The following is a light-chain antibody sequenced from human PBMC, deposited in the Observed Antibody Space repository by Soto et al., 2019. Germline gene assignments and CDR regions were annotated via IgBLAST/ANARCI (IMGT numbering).Light chain of an antibody. V-gene: IGKV3-15*01. Sequence: EIVMTQSPATLSVSPGERATLSCRASESTNNYLAWYQQKPGQAPRLLIYGASTRATGIPARFSGSGSGTEFTLTISSLQSEDFAVYYCQQYNNWSTFGQGTRLEIK. J-gene: IGKJ5*01. CDR3: QQYNNWST. CDR2: GAS. CDR1: ESTNNY.